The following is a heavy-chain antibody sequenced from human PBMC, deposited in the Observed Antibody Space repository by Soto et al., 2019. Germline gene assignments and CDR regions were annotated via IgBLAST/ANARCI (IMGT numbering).Heavy chain of an antibody. D-gene: IGHD1-26*01. V-gene: IGHV4-39*01. CDR1: GGSISSSSYY. CDR3: ARQTRGSYRYYFDY. Sequence: PSETLSLTCTVSGGSISSSSYYWGWIRQPPGKGLEWIGSIYYSGSTYYNPSLKSRVTISVDTSKNRFSLKLSSVTAADTAVYYCARQTRGSYRYYFDYWGQGTLVTVSS. J-gene: IGHJ4*02. CDR2: IYYSGST.